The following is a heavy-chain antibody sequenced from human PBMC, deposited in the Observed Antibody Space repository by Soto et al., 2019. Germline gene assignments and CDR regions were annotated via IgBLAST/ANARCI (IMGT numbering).Heavy chain of an antibody. J-gene: IGHJ4*02. CDR2: IYYSGST. D-gene: IGHD6-13*01. CDR1: GGSVSSGSYY. Sequence: QVQLQESGPGLVKPSETLSLTCTVSGGSVSSGSYYWSWIRQPPGKGLEWIGYIYYSGSTNYNPSLKSRVTISVDKSKNQFALKLSSVTAADTAVYYCAREVSGPAAAGVTGFDYWGQGTLVTVSS. CDR3: AREVSGPAAAGVTGFDY. V-gene: IGHV4-61*01.